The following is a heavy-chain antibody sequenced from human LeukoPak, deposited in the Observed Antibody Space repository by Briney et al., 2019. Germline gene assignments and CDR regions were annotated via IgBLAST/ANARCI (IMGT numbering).Heavy chain of an antibody. CDR1: GGSLTNYY. Sequence: SETLSLTCTVSGGSLTNYYWSWIRQPPGKGLEWIGYIYYSGSTNYNPSLKSRVTTSVDTSKNQFSLKLSSVTAADTAVYYCARVASGSSSDFDYWGQGTLVTVSS. J-gene: IGHJ4*02. CDR3: ARVASGSSSDFDY. D-gene: IGHD1-26*01. CDR2: IYYSGST. V-gene: IGHV4-59*01.